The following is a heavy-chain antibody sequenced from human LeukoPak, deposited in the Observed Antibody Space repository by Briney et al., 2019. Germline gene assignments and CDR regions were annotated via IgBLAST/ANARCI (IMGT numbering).Heavy chain of an antibody. V-gene: IGHV3-23*01. CDR1: GFTFSNYA. J-gene: IGHJ1*01. D-gene: IGHD3-22*01. CDR2: ISDSGGTT. CDR3: ATYSSLNRREFQY. Sequence: PGGSLRLSCAASGFTFSNYAMTWVRQAPGKGLEWVSTISDSGGTTYYADSVKGRFTISRDNSKNTLYLQMNSLRAEDTAVYYCATYSSLNRREFQYWGQGTLLTVSS.